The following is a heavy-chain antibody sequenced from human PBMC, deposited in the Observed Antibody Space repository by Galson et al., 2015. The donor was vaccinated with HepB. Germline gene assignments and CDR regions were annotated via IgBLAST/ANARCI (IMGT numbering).Heavy chain of an antibody. D-gene: IGHD3-16*02. J-gene: IGHJ4*02. CDR2: IIPIFGIA. Sequence: SVKVSCKASGGTFSSYAISWVRQAPGQGLEWMGGIIPIFGIANYAQKFQGRVTITADESTSTAYMELSSLRSEDTAVYYCARSPLGDYVWGSYRRDYYFDYWGQGTLVTVSS. V-gene: IGHV1-69*13. CDR1: GGTFSSYA. CDR3: ARSPLGDYVWGSYRRDYYFDY.